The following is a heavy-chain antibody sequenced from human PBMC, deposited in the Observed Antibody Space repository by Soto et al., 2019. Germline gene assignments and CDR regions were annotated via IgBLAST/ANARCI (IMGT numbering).Heavy chain of an antibody. V-gene: IGHV4-59*01. CDR2: VYYTGST. CDR3: ARSVAVPGAHIDY. J-gene: IGHJ4*02. D-gene: IGHD6-19*01. Sequence: PSETLSLTCSVSAGSISGSYWSWIRQSPGKGLEWLGYVYYTGSTNYSPSLRSRVSISVDTSKNEFSLRLSSVTAADTAVYFCARSVAVPGAHIDYWGRGTQVTVSS. CDR1: AGSISGSY.